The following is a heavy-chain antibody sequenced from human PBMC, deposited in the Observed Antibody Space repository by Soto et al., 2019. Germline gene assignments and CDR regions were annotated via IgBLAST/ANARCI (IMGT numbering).Heavy chain of an antibody. Sequence: SETLSLTCTVSGGSISSGDYYWSWIRQPPGKGLEWIGYISYSGNTYYNPSLETRVTISVDTSKNQFSLRLTSVTAADTAVYYCARASTVTTGAKFVYWGQGTTVTVSS. CDR3: ARASTVTTGAKFVY. CDR1: GGSISSGDYY. J-gene: IGHJ4*02. V-gene: IGHV4-30-4*01. D-gene: IGHD4-17*01. CDR2: ISYSGNT.